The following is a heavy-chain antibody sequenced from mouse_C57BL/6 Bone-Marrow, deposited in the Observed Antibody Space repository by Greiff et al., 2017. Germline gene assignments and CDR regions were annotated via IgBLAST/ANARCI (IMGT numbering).Heavy chain of an antibody. CDR1: GYAFSSYW. CDR3: ARWGYGSSHYAMDY. J-gene: IGHJ4*01. V-gene: IGHV1-80*01. D-gene: IGHD1-1*01. CDR2: IYPGDGAT. Sequence: QVQLKESGAELVKPGASVKISCTASGYAFSSYWMNWVKQRPGKGLEWIGQIYPGDGATNYNGKFKGQATLTADKSSSTAYMQLSSLTSEDSAVYFCARWGYGSSHYAMDYWGQGTSVTVSS.